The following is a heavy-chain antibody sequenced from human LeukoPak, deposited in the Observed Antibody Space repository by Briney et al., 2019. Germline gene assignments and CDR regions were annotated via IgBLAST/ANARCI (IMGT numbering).Heavy chain of an antibody. D-gene: IGHD6-13*01. CDR1: GYSFTSYE. J-gene: IGHJ6*02. Sequence: AAVKVSCKASGYSFTSYEINWVRQATGQGLEWMGGMNPNSGNTGYAQKFQGRVTMTRNTSISTAYMELSSLRSEDTAVYYCATTGSSWYDYYYYGMDVWGQGTTVTVSS. CDR3: ATTGSSWYDYYYYGMDV. CDR2: MNPNSGNT. V-gene: IGHV1-8*01.